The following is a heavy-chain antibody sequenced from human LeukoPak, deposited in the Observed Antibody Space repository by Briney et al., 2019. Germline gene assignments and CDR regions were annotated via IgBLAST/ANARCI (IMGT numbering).Heavy chain of an antibody. CDR3: AKGGGATSTKYYFDY. V-gene: IGHV3-23*01. CDR1: GFTFSSYA. CDR2: ISGSGGST. D-gene: IGHD1-26*01. Sequence: GGSLRLSCAASGFTFSSYAMSWVRQAPGKGLEWVSAISGSGGSTYYADSVKGRFTISRDNSKNTLYLQMNSLRAEDTAVYYCAKGGGATSTKYYFDYWGQGTLVTVSS. J-gene: IGHJ4*02.